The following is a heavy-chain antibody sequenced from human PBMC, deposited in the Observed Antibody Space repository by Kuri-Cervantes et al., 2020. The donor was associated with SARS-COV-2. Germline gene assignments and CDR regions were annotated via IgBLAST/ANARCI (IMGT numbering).Heavy chain of an antibody. V-gene: IGHV4-39*01. CDR2: IYYSGST. Sequence: SEILSPTCLVAGGSISSSSYYWDWIRQPPGKGLEWIGSIYYSGSTYYNPSLKSRVTISVDTSKNQFSLKLSSVTAADTAVYYCARRITIFGVDIMDVWGKGTTVTVSS. D-gene: IGHD3-3*01. J-gene: IGHJ6*04. CDR3: ARRITIFGVDIMDV. CDR1: GGSISSSSYY.